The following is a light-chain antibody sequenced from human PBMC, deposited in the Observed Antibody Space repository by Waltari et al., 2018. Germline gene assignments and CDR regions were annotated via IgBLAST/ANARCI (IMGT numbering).Light chain of an antibody. J-gene: IGKJ1*01. V-gene: IGKV3-15*01. CDR3: RQYYNWPRT. Sequence: EIVMMQSPGTLFASPGERVILSCRASQSVGSNLAWYQQKPGQAPRLLIYGASTRATDVPGTFSGSGSGRVFTLTISSLQSEDFALYYCRQYYNWPRTFGQGTKVEIK. CDR2: GAS. CDR1: QSVGSN.